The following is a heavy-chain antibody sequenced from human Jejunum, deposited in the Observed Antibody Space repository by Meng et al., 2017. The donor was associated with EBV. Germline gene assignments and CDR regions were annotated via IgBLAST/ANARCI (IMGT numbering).Heavy chain of an antibody. V-gene: IGHV3-23*01. Sequence: EVQLLGSGGGVVQPGGSLRLACAASGFSFSNSAMSWVRQAPGKGLEWVSVISGSAGNTYYADSVKGRFTISRDLSNNTLYLQMNSLRAEDTAIYYCAKLLKYWGQGTLVTVSS. CDR2: ISGSAGNT. CDR3: AKLLKY. CDR1: GFSFSNSA. J-gene: IGHJ4*02.